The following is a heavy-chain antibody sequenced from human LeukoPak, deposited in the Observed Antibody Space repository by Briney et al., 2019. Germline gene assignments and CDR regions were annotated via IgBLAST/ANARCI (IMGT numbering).Heavy chain of an antibody. D-gene: IGHD2-15*01. CDR1: GGSISSSSYY. CDR2: IYYSGST. Sequence: SSETLSLTCTVSGGSISSSSYYWGWIRQPPGKGLEWIGSIYYSGSTYYNPSLKSRVTISVDTSKNQFSLKLSSVTAADTAVYYCARNGLRGHGDYWGQGTLVTVSS. CDR3: ARNGLRGHGDY. J-gene: IGHJ4*02. V-gene: IGHV4-39*01.